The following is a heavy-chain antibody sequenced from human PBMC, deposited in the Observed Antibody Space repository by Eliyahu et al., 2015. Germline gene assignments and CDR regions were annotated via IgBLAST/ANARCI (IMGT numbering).Heavy chain of an antibody. CDR3: ASQQFLDGWDAFDI. CDR2: IYHSGST. V-gene: IGHV4-39*02. CDR1: GGAXGSSGYF. Sequence: QVQLQESGPGLVKPSESLSLICNVSGGAXGSSGYFWDCIRQTPGKGLEWIGSIYHSGSTHYNPSLKSRLTISLDTSKHHFSLTLNSVTAADTGVYYCASQQFLDGWDAFDIWGQGTMVTVSS. J-gene: IGHJ3*02. D-gene: IGHD6-13*01.